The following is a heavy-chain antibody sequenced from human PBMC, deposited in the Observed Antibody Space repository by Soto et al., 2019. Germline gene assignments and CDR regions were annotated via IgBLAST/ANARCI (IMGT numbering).Heavy chain of an antibody. J-gene: IGHJ6*02. Sequence: ASVKVSCKASGYPFTTYGITWVRQAPGQGLEWLGWISAYTDNTNYAQNLQGRVTITADKSTSTAYMELSSLRSEDTAVYYCARAHGRTVTTYHYYGMDVWGQGTTVTVSS. CDR3: ARAHGRTVTTYHYYGMDV. V-gene: IGHV1-18*04. CDR1: GYPFTTYG. D-gene: IGHD4-4*01. CDR2: ISAYTDNT.